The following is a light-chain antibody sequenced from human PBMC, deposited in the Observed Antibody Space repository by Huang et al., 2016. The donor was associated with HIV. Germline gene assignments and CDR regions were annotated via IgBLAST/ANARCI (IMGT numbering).Light chain of an antibody. CDR3: QQYNNWPGT. CDR2: GAS. Sequence: EIVMTQSPATLSVSPGERATLSCWASQSFSNNLAWYQQKPGQAPRLLIYGASTRATGTPARFIGSWSGTEFTLTISSLQSEDFAVYYCQQYNNWPGTFGQGTKVEIK. V-gene: IGKV3-15*01. CDR1: QSFSNN. J-gene: IGKJ1*01.